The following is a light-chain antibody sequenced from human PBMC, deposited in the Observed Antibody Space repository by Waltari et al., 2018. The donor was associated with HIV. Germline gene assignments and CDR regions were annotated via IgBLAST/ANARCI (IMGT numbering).Light chain of an antibody. J-gene: IGKJ4*01. Sequence: EIVLTQSPGTLSLSPGERATLSCRASQSVGSSYLAWYQQKPGQAPRLLIYGASTRATGIPDRFSGSGSGTDFTLTISRLEPEDFAVYYCQQRSIWPPLTFGGGTKVEIK. CDR1: QSVGSSY. CDR2: GAS. V-gene: IGKV3D-20*02. CDR3: QQRSIWPPLT.